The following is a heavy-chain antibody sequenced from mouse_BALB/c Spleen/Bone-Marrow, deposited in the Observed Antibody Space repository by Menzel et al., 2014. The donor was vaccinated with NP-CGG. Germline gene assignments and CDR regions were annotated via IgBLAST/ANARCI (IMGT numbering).Heavy chain of an antibody. V-gene: IGHV3-8*02. CDR3: ARGTGYYFDY. Sequence: EVKLMESGPSLVKPSQTLPLTCSVTGDSITNAYWNWIRKFPGNKIDYMGYISYSGNTYYNPSLKSRISITRDTSKNQFYLQLNSVTTEDTATYFCARGTGYYFDYWGQGTTLTVSS. J-gene: IGHJ2*01. D-gene: IGHD3-3*01. CDR2: ISYSGNT. CDR1: GDSITNAY.